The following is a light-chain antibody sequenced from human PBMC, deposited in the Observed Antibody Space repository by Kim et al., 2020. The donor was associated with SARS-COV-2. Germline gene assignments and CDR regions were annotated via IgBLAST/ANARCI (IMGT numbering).Light chain of an antibody. Sequence: RATINCKSSQSVLYSSNNKNYLAWYQQKPGQPPKLLIYWASTRESGVPDRFSGSGSGTDFTLTSNSLQAEDVAVYCCQQYFSISTFGQGTRLEIK. CDR1: QSVLYSSNNKNY. J-gene: IGKJ5*01. CDR3: QQYFSIST. CDR2: WAS. V-gene: IGKV4-1*01.